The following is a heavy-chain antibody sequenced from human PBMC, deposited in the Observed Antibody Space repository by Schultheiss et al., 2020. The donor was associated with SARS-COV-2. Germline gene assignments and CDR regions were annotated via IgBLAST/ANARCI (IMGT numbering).Heavy chain of an antibody. CDR2: ISYDGSNK. CDR1: GFTVSSNY. Sequence: GGSLRLSCAASGFTVSSNYMSWVRQAPGKGLEWVAVISYDGSNKYYADSVKGRFTISRDNSKNTLYLQMNSLRAEDTAVYYCARDSVYYDYVWGSYRYFDYWGQGTLVTVSS. J-gene: IGHJ4*02. V-gene: IGHV3-30*07. CDR3: ARDSVYYDYVWGSYRYFDY. D-gene: IGHD3-16*02.